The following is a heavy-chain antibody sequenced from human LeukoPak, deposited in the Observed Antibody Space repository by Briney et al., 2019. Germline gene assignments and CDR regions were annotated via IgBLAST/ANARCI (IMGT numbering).Heavy chain of an antibody. CDR3: ARADYGDYGECYFDY. Sequence: SETLSLTCTVSGGSVSSGSYYWSWIRQPPGKGLEWIGYIYYSGSTNYNPSLKSRVTISVDTSKNQFSLKLSSVTAADTAVYYCARADYGDYGECYFDYWGQGTLVTVSS. CDR2: IYYSGST. J-gene: IGHJ4*02. D-gene: IGHD4-17*01. CDR1: GGSVSSGSYY. V-gene: IGHV4-61*01.